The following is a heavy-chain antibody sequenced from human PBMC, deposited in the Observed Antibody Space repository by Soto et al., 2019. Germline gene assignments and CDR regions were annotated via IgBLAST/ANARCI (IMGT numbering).Heavy chain of an antibody. D-gene: IGHD3-16*02. CDR2: INPKSGGT. CDR3: ERAGYTSSWDYYFDY. V-gene: IGHV1-2*02. Sequence: VSCKASLYTFTVYYMHWVRQAPGQGLEWMGWINPKSGGTMYPQKFQGRVTMTWDTSISTAYMALTRLRSDDTAVYYCERAGYTSSWDYYFDYWGQGTLVTVYS. CDR1: LYTFTVYY. J-gene: IGHJ4*02.